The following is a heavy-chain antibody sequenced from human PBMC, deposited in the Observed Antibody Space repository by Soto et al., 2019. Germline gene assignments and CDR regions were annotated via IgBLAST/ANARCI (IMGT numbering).Heavy chain of an antibody. D-gene: IGHD3-3*01. CDR3: ARLKGYYDFWSGHYYYYMDV. V-gene: IGHV4-59*08. CDR1: GGSISSYY. CDR2: IYYSGST. Sequence: SETLSLTCTVSGGSISSYYWSWIRQPPGKGLEWIGYIYYSGSTNYNPSLKSRVTISVDTSKNQFSLKLSSVAAADTAVYYCARLKGYYDFWSGHYYYYMDVWGKGTTVTVSS. J-gene: IGHJ6*03.